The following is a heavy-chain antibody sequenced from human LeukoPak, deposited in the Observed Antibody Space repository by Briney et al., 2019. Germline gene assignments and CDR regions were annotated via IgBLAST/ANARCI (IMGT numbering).Heavy chain of an antibody. CDR3: ATDGQPGVWYDAFDI. Sequence: ASVKVFCKVSGYTLTELSMHWVRQAPGKGLEWMGGFDPEDGETIYAQKFQGRVTMTEDTSTDTAYMELSSLRSEDTAVYYCATDGQPGVWYDAFDIWGQGTMVTVSS. D-gene: IGHD2-15*01. CDR1: GYTLTELS. J-gene: IGHJ3*02. CDR2: FDPEDGET. V-gene: IGHV1-24*01.